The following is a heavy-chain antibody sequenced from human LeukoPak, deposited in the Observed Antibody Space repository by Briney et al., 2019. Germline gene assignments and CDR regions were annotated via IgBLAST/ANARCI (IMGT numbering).Heavy chain of an antibody. CDR3: AKPRYSCGWPHFDY. Sequence: RGSLRLSCAPSGFTLSSYALSWVGQAPRRGLAWVSAISGSGGSTYYAAAVKGRFSISRGNSKETLFLQIDSLRAEDTAVVLCAKPRYSCGWPHFDYWGQGTLVTVSS. CDR2: ISGSGGST. CDR1: GFTLSSYA. V-gene: IGHV3-23*01. D-gene: IGHD6-19*01. J-gene: IGHJ4*02.